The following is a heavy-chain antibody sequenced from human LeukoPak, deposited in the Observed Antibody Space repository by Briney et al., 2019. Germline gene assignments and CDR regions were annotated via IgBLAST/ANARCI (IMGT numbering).Heavy chain of an antibody. CDR2: INPSVGNT. D-gene: IGHD3-22*01. CDR1: GYTFTTYY. J-gene: IGHJ4*02. V-gene: IGHV1-46*01. CDR3: ARGVHVRVYDSNPHYGHY. Sequence: GASVKVSCKASGYTFTTYYINWVRQAPGQGLEWMGIINPSVGNTIYAQQFQGRVTMTGNTSTSTVYMELSSLRSEDTALYYCARGVHVRVYDSNPHYGHYWGQGTLVTVSS.